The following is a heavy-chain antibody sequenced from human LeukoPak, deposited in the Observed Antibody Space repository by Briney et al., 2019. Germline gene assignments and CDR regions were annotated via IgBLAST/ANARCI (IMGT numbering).Heavy chain of an antibody. CDR3: ARALSWTTESYYYMDV. Sequence: ASVKVSCKASGYTFSSYDINWVRQATGQGLEWMGWMNPNSGNTGYAQKFQGRVTMTKNTSITTAYMDLSSLRSEDTAVYYCARALSWTTESYYYMDVLGEGTTVTVSS. D-gene: IGHD3/OR15-3a*01. CDR2: MNPNSGNT. J-gene: IGHJ6*03. CDR1: GYTFSSYD. V-gene: IGHV1-8*01.